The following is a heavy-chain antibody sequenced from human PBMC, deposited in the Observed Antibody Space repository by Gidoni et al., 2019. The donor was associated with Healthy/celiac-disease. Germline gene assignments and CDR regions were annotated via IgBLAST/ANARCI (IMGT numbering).Heavy chain of an antibody. CDR1: GFTFSSYA. D-gene: IGHD3-10*01. Sequence: VQLLESGGGFVQPWASLRLSCAASGFTFSSYAMSWVRQAPGKGLEWVSAISGSGGSTYYADSVKSRFTISRDNSKNTLYLQMNSLRAEETAVYYCAKALCARSGKNCWAWGFDYWGQGTLVTVSS. CDR2: ISGSGGST. V-gene: IGHV3-23*01. CDR3: AKALCARSGKNCWAWGFDY. J-gene: IGHJ4*02.